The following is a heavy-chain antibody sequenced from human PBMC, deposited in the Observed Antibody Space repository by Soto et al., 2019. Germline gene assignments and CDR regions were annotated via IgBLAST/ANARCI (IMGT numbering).Heavy chain of an antibody. CDR3: ARGLQLLWFGEYPYYYYGMDV. CDR2: INHSGST. V-gene: IGHV4-34*01. CDR1: GWSFSGYY. Sequence: TSETLSLTCAFYGWSFSGYYWSWIRQPPGKGLEWIGEINHSGSTNYNPSLKSRVTISVDTSKNQFSLKLSSVTAADTAVYYCARGLQLLWFGEYPYYYYGMDVWGQGTTVT. J-gene: IGHJ6*02. D-gene: IGHD3-10*01.